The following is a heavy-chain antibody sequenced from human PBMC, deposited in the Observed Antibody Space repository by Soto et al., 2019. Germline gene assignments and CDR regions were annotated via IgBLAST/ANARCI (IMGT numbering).Heavy chain of an antibody. D-gene: IGHD4-17*01. CDR2: IIPIFGTA. CDR3: ASTVTTIGYSYYYGMDV. CDR1: GGTFSSYA. V-gene: IGHV1-69*12. J-gene: IGHJ6*02. Sequence: QVQLVQSGAEVKKPGSSVKVSCKASGGTFSSYAISWVRQAPGQGLEWMGGIIPIFGTANYAQKFQGRVTSTADESTSTAYMELSSLRSEDTAVYYCASTVTTIGYSYYYGMDVWGQGTTVTVSS.